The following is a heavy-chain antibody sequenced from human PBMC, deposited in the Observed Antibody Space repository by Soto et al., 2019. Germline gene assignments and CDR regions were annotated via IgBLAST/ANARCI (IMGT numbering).Heavy chain of an antibody. J-gene: IGHJ6*03. V-gene: IGHV5-51*01. CDR2: VYPGDSDT. Sequence: GESLKISCTGSGYQFTPYWIGWVRQMSGKGLEWMGIVYPGDSDTRYSPSFQGQVTISADKSISTAYLQWNSLKASDTAMYYCARHVRGYSYGYDYYYYMDVWGTGTTVTVSS. CDR3: ARHVRGYSYGYDYYYYMDV. CDR1: GYQFTPYW. D-gene: IGHD5-18*01.